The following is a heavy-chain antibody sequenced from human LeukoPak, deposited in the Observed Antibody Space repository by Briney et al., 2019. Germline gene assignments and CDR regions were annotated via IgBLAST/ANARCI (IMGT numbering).Heavy chain of an antibody. CDR3: ATYRQVLLPFES. CDR1: GFTFSSYS. CDR2: IFPSGGEI. V-gene: IGHV3-21*04. Sequence: PGGSLRLSCAASGFTFSSYSMNWVRQAPGKGLEWVSSIFPSGGEIHYADSVRGRFTISRDNSKSTLSLQMNSLRAEDTAIYYCATYRQVLLPFESWGQGTLVTVYS. D-gene: IGHD2-8*02. J-gene: IGHJ4*02.